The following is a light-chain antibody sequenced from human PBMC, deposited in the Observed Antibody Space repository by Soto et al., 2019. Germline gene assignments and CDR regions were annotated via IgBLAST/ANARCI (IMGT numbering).Light chain of an antibody. Sequence: QSVLTQPPSVSGAPGQRVTISCTGSSSNIGAGYDVHWYQQRPGTAPKLLIFGNINRPSGVPDRFSGSKSGTSASLAISGLRAEDEAAYSCCSFAGSYSYVFGRGTKVTVL. CDR3: CSFAGSYSYV. CDR2: GNI. V-gene: IGLV1-40*01. CDR1: SSNIGAGYD. J-gene: IGLJ1*01.